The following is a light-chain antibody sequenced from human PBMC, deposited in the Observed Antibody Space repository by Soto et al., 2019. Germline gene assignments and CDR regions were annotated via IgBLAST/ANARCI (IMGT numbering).Light chain of an antibody. CDR2: GAS. J-gene: IGKJ4*01. V-gene: IGKV3-20*01. CDR3: QQYGRSPPT. Sequence: EIVLTQSPGTLSLSPGERATLSCRASQSISSSYLAWYQQKPGQAPRLLIYGASSRATGIPDRFSGSGSGTDFTLTISRLEPEDFAVYDCQQYGRSPPTFGGGTKVEIK. CDR1: QSISSSY.